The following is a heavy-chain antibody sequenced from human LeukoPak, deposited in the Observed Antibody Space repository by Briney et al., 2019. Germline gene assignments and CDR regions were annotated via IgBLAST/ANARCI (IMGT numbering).Heavy chain of an antibody. Sequence: PSGTLSLTCAVSGGSISRSNWWSWVRQPPGKGLEWIGDILHSGDTNYNASLRSRLTISLDKSRNQFSLQLRSVTAADTAVYYCAGYNIPYTFEFWGPGTVVTVSS. CDR2: ILHSGDT. CDR1: GGSISRSNW. D-gene: IGHD1-14*01. CDR3: AGYNIPYTFEF. J-gene: IGHJ4*02. V-gene: IGHV4-4*02.